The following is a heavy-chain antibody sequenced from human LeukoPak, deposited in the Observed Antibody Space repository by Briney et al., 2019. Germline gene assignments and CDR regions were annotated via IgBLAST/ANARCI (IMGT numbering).Heavy chain of an antibody. D-gene: IGHD5-24*01. J-gene: IGHJ4*01. Sequence: GGSLRLSCVASGFTFSSSWMTWVRQAPGMGLERVANIKADGTGKYYVDSVRGRFSISRDNAKNSLYLELNSLRAEDTGVYLCARDRGWQQFDYWGQGTLVTVSS. CDR3: ARDRGWQQFDY. CDR1: GFTFSSSW. CDR2: IKADGTGK. V-gene: IGHV3-7*01.